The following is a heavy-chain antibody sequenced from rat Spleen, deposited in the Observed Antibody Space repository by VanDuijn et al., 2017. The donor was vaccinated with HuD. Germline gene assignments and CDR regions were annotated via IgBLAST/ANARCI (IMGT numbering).Heavy chain of an antibody. CDR1: GFSLRNWH. Sequence: QVRLKESGPRLVQPSQTLSLTRTVSGFSLRNWHVSWVRQPPGKSLVWMGTIWTGGSTSYNSAVQSRLSISRDTSKSHVFLKINSLQPEDTGTYYCVRLPGVYYGFDYWGQGVMVTVSS. CDR3: VRLPGVYYGFDY. J-gene: IGHJ2*01. CDR2: IWTGGST. D-gene: IGHD1-6*01. V-gene: IGHV2-61*01.